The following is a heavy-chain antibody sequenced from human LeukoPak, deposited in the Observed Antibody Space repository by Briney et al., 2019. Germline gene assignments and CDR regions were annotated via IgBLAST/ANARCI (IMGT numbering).Heavy chain of an antibody. CDR3: GRERDTAMGEHGMDV. CDR1: GFTFSSYS. V-gene: IGHV3-21*01. Sequence: GGSLRLSCAASGFTFSSYSMNWVRQAPGKGLEWVSSISSSSSYIYYADSVKGRFTISRDNAKNSLYLQMNSLRAEDTAVYYCGRERDTAMGEHGMDVWGQGTTVTVSS. J-gene: IGHJ6*02. D-gene: IGHD5-18*01. CDR2: ISSSSSYI.